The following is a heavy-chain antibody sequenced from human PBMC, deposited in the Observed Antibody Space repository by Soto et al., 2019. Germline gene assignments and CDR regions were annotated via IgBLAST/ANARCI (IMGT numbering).Heavy chain of an antibody. V-gene: IGHV4-59*08. CDR3: ARQGGVATMNWYFDL. Sequence: SETLSLTCTVSGFSISSYYWSWIRQPPGKGLEWIGYIYYSGSTNYNPSLNSRVTISVDTSKNQFSLKLSSVTAADTAVYYCARQGGVATMNWYFDLWGRGTLVTVSS. J-gene: IGHJ2*01. CDR1: GFSISSYY. D-gene: IGHD5-12*01. CDR2: IYYSGST.